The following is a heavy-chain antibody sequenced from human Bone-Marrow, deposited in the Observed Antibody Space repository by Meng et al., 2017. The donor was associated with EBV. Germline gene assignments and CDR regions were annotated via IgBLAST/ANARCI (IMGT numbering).Heavy chain of an antibody. CDR3: ARVLCGSCYSIDY. CDR2: MNPNSGNT. D-gene: IGHD2-15*01. V-gene: IGHV1-8*01. CDR1: GYTFTSYD. J-gene: IGHJ4*02. Sequence: QWQRVQSRAEGKKPVASGKVSRKASGYTFTSYDINWVRQATGQGLEWMGWMNPNSGNTGYAQKFQGRVTMTRNTSISTAYMELSSLRSEDTAVYYCARVLCGSCYSIDYWGQGTLVTVSS.